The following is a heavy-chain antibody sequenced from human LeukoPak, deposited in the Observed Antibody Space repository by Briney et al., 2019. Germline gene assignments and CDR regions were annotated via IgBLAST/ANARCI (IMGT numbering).Heavy chain of an antibody. Sequence: PSETLSLTCTVSGGSISSSSYYWGWIRQPPGKGLEWIGSIYYSGSTYYNPSLKSRVTISVDTSKNQFSLKLSSVTAADTAVYYCARVAGLEQWLVPFAFDIWGQGTMVTVSS. CDR2: IYYSGST. CDR3: ARVAGLEQWLVPFAFDI. D-gene: IGHD6-19*01. CDR1: GGSISSSSYY. V-gene: IGHV4-39*07. J-gene: IGHJ3*02.